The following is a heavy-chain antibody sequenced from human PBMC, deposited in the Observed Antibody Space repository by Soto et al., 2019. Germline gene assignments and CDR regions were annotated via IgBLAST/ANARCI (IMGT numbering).Heavy chain of an antibody. Sequence: GESLKISCKGSGYSLTSYWIGWVRQMPGKGLEWMGIIYPGDSDIRYSPSFQGQVTISADKSISTAYLQWSGLKASDTAIYYCARQLPYGGNSYYGMDVWGQGTTVTVSS. CDR2: IYPGDSDI. D-gene: IGHD2-15*01. V-gene: IGHV5-51*01. CDR1: GYSLTSYW. J-gene: IGHJ6*02. CDR3: ARQLPYGGNSYYGMDV.